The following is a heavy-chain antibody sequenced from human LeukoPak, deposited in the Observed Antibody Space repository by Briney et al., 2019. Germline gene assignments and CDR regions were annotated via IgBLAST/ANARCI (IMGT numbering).Heavy chain of an antibody. Sequence: GRSLRLSCAASGFTFDDYAMHWVRQAPGKGLEWVSGISWNSGSIGYADSVKGRFTISRDNAKNSLYLQMNSLRAEDTALYYCAKGGGVYYYDSSGYYSYFDYWGQGTLVTVSS. J-gene: IGHJ4*02. CDR2: ISWNSGSI. CDR1: GFTFDDYA. D-gene: IGHD3-22*01. CDR3: AKGGGVYYYDSSGYYSYFDY. V-gene: IGHV3-9*01.